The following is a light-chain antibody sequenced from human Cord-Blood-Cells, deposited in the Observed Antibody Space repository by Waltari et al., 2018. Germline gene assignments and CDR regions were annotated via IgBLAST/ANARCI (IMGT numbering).Light chain of an antibody. CDR1: SSNIGSNY. Sequence: QSVLTQPPSASGTPGQRVTISCSGSSSNIGSNYVYWYQQLPGTAPKLLIYRNNRRPSGVPDRFSGSKSGSSASLAISGLRSEDEADYYWAAWDDSLSGPVFGGGTKLTVL. CDR3: AAWDDSLSGPV. J-gene: IGLJ2*01. CDR2: RNN. V-gene: IGLV1-47*01.